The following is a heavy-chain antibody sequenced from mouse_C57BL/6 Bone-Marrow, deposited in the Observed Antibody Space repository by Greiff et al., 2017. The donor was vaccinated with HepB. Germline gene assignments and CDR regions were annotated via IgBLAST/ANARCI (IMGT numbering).Heavy chain of an antibody. Sequence: DVQLQESGGDLVKPGGSLKLSCAASGFTFSSYGMSWVRQTPDKRLEWVATISSGGSYTYYPDSVKGRFTISRDNAKNTLYLQMSSLKSEDTAMYYCAKVSLALYWYFDVWGTGTTVTVSS. J-gene: IGHJ1*03. CDR1: GFTFSSYG. CDR2: ISSGGSYT. D-gene: IGHD2-14*01. V-gene: IGHV5-6*01. CDR3: AKVSLALYWYFDV.